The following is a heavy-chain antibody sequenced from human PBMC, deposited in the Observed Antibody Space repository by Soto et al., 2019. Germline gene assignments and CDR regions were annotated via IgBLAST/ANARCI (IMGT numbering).Heavy chain of an antibody. V-gene: IGHV3-30*18. CDR1: GFTFSSYG. Sequence: GGSLRLSCAASGFTFSSYGMHWVRQAPGKGLEWVAVISYDGSNKYYADSVKGRFTISRDNSKNTLYLQMNSLRAEDTAVYYCAKDGPQGEYSYGSATAPGYWGQGTLVTVSS. J-gene: IGHJ4*02. D-gene: IGHD5-18*01. CDR3: AKDGPQGEYSYGSATAPGY. CDR2: ISYDGSNK.